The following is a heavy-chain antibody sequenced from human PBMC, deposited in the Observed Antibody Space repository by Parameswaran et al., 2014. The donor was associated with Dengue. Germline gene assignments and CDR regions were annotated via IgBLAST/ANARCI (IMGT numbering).Heavy chain of an antibody. V-gene: IGHV4-31*03. Sequence: LRLSCTVSGGSISSGGNYWSWIRQHPGKGLEWIGYIYYSGSTYYNPSLKSRVTISVDTSKNQFSLKLSSVTAADTAVYYCARAGARDSSGYADDYWGQGTLVTVSS. CDR3: ARAGARDSSGYADDY. D-gene: IGHD3-22*01. CDR1: GGSISSGGNY. J-gene: IGHJ4*02. CDR2: IYYSGST.